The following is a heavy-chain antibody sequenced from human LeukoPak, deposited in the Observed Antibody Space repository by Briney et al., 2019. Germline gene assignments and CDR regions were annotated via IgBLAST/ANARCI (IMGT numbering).Heavy chain of an antibody. CDR1: GFTFSSYS. Sequence: GGPLRLSCAASGFTFSSYSMNWVRQAPGKGLEWVSSISSSSSYIYYADSVKGRFTISRDNAKNSLYLQMNSLRAEDTAVYYCVLTAMDGRDYWGQGTLVTVSS. D-gene: IGHD5-18*01. CDR3: VLTAMDGRDY. CDR2: ISSSSSYI. J-gene: IGHJ4*02. V-gene: IGHV3-21*01.